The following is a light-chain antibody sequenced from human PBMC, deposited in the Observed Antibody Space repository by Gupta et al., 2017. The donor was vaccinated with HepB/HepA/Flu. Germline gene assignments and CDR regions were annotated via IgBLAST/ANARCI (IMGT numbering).Light chain of an antibody. V-gene: IGLV2-14*03. J-gene: IGLJ2*01. CDR3: SSFTGTNTLVV. Sequence: QSALTQPASVSASPGQSITFSCTGTSSDVGTYNSVSWYQQYPGKAPKLLISDDTNRPSWLSNRFSGSKSGNTASLTISGLQAEDEAEYYCSSFTGTNTLVVFGGGTKLTVL. CDR2: DDT. CDR1: SSDVGTYNS.